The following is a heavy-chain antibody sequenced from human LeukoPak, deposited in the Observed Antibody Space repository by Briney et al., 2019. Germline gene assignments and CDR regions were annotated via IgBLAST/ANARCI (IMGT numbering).Heavy chain of an antibody. CDR3: ARHGVYSSSSYFDY. CDR1: GASISTLY. CDR2: VYYTGST. V-gene: IGHV4-59*08. D-gene: IGHD6-6*01. J-gene: IGHJ4*02. Sequence: SETLSLTCSVSGASISTLYWSWIRQPPGKGLEWIGYVYYTGSTNYNPSLKSRVTISPDTSKNQFSLRLSSVTAADTAVYYCARHGVYSSSSYFDYLGQGTLVTVSS.